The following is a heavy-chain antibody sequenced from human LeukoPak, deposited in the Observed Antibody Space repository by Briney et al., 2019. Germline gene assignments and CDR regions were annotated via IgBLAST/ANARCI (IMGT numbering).Heavy chain of an antibody. CDR3: ARDRCSSTSCFYDY. CDR1: GFTFSHYW. CDR2: IKQDGREQ. D-gene: IGHD2-2*01. J-gene: IGHJ4*02. Sequence: GGPLRLSCAASGFTFSHYWMPWLRQAPGKGLEWVANIKQDGREQYYVHSVKGRFTISRENAKNSLYLQMNSLSVEDTAVYYWARDRCSSTSCFYDYWGQGTLVTVSS. V-gene: IGHV3-7*01.